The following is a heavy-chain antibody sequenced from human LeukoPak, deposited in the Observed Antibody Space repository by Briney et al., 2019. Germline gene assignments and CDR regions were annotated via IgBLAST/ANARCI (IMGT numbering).Heavy chain of an antibody. CDR2: ISSSGSTI. J-gene: IGHJ6*03. Sequence: GGSLRLSCAASGFTFSSYEMNWVRQAPGKGLEWVSYISSSGSTIYYADSVKGRFTISRDNVKNSLYLQMNSLRAEDTAVYYCARDGYGGAAFDYYYYMDVWGKGTTVTVSS. CDR1: GFTFSSYE. CDR3: ARDGYGGAAFDYYYYMDV. D-gene: IGHD5-18*01. V-gene: IGHV3-48*03.